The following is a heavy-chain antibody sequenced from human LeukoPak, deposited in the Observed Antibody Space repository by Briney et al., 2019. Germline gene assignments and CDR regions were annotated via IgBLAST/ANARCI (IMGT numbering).Heavy chain of an antibody. Sequence: SETLSLTCTVSGGSISSYYWSWIRQPPGKGLEWIGYIYYSGSTNYNPSLKSRVTISVDTSKNQFSLKLSSVTAADTAVYYCARWGKIWFGELSFRSNWFDPWGQGTLVTVSS. CDR1: GGSISSYY. CDR2: IYYSGST. CDR3: ARWGKIWFGELSFRSNWFDP. D-gene: IGHD3-10*01. J-gene: IGHJ5*02. V-gene: IGHV4-59*01.